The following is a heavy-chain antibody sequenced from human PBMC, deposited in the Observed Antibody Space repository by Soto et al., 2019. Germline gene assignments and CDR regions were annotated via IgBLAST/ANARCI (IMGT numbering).Heavy chain of an antibody. D-gene: IGHD6-6*01. V-gene: IGHV3-48*03. CDR1: RFTFSSYE. J-gene: IGHJ6*02. Sequence: GGSLRLSCAAPRFTFSSYEMNWVRQAPGKGLEWVSYISSSGSTIYYADSVKGRFTISRDNAKNSLYLQMNSLRAEDTAVYYCARDLVEYSSSTYYYYGMDVWGQGTTVTVSS. CDR3: ARDLVEYSSSTYYYYGMDV. CDR2: ISSSGSTI.